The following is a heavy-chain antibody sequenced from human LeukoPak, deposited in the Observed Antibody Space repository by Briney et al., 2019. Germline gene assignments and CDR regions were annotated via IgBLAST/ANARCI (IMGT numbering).Heavy chain of an antibody. CDR3: ARGTAMAYFDY. Sequence: SETLSLTCTVSGGSISSSSYYWSWIRQPPGKGLEWIGYIYYSGSTYYNPSLKSRVTISVDTSKNQFSLKLSSVTAADTAVYYCARGTAMAYFDYWGQGTLVTVSS. CDR2: IYYSGST. V-gene: IGHV4-30-4*01. CDR1: GGSISSSSYY. J-gene: IGHJ4*02. D-gene: IGHD5-18*01.